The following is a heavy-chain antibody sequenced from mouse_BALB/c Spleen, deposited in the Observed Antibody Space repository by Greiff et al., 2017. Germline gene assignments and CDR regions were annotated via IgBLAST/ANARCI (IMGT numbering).Heavy chain of an antibody. V-gene: IGHV1-4*02. CDR3: ASWRYGYDGDY. D-gene: IGHD2-2*01. Sequence: VQLQESAAELARPGASVKMSCKASGYTFTSYTMHWVKQRPGQGLEWIGYINPSSGYTEYNQKFKDKTTLTADKSSSTAYMQLSSLTSEDSAVYYCASWRYGYDGDYWGQGTTLTVSS. CDR1: GYTFTSYT. J-gene: IGHJ2*01. CDR2: INPSSGYT.